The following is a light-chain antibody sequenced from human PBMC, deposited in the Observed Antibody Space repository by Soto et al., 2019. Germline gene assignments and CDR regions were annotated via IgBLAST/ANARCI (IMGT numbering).Light chain of an antibody. CDR2: GAS. Sequence: EIVLTQSPGTLSLFPGERATLSCRASQTITPTFLAWYQQKPGQAPRLLIYGASSRATDIPDRFSGSGSGTDFNLTISKLDPEEFAVYYCQQFGVSPTFGGGTKVDI. CDR1: QTITPTF. V-gene: IGKV3-20*01. CDR3: QQFGVSPT. J-gene: IGKJ4*01.